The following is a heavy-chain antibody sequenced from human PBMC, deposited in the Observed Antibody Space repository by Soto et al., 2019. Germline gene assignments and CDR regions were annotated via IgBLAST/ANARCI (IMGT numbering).Heavy chain of an antibody. D-gene: IGHD3-22*01. Sequence: SVKVSCKASGFTFTSSAVQWVRQARGQRLEWIGWIVVGSGNTNYAQKFQERVTITRDMSTSTAYMELSSLRSEDTAVYYCAAGSGSYYYYYGMDVWGQGTTVTVSS. CDR1: GFTFTSSA. CDR3: AAGSGSYYYYYGMDV. J-gene: IGHJ6*02. CDR2: IVVGSGNT. V-gene: IGHV1-58*01.